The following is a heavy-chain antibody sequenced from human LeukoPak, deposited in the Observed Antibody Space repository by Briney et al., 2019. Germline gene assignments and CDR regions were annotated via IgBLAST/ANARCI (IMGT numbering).Heavy chain of an antibody. CDR3: ARDPTPDYGDYDWFDP. CDR2: INHSGST. V-gene: IGHV4-34*01. J-gene: IGHJ5*02. CDR1: GGSFSGYY. Sequence: SETLSLTCAVYGGSFSGYYWSWIRQPPGKGLEWIGEINHSGSTNYNPSLKSRVTISVDTSKNQFSLKLSSVTAADTAVYYCARDPTPDYGDYDWFDPWGQGTLVTVSS. D-gene: IGHD4-17*01.